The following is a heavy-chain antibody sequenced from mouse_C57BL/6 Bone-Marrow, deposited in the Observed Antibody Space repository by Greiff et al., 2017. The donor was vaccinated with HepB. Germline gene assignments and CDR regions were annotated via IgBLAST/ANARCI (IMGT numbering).Heavy chain of an antibody. CDR1: GFTFTDYY. CDR3: ARSTTVVSYFDY. CDR2: IRNKANGYTT. Sequence: EVKLMESGGGLVQPGGSLSLSCAASGFTFTDYYMSWVRQPPGKALEWLGFIRNKANGYTTEYSASVKGRFTISRDNSQSILYLQMNALRAEDSATYYCARSTTVVSYFDYWGQGTTLTVSS. J-gene: IGHJ2*01. V-gene: IGHV7-3*01. D-gene: IGHD1-1*01.